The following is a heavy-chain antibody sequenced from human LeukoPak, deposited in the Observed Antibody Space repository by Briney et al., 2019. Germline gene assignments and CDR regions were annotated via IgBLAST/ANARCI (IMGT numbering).Heavy chain of an antibody. CDR1: GGSISSYY. D-gene: IGHD5-24*01. Sequence: PSETLSLTCTVSGGSISSYYWSWIRQPPGKGLEWIGYIYYSGSTNYNPSLKSRVTISVDTSKNRFSLKLSSVTAADTAVYYCARVELGINWFDPWGQGTLVTVSS. CDR2: IYYSGST. V-gene: IGHV4-59*01. J-gene: IGHJ5*02. CDR3: ARVELGINWFDP.